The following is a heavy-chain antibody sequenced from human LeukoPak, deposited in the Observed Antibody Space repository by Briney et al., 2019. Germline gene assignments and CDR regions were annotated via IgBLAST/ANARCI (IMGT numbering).Heavy chain of an antibody. CDR2: IRYDGSNK. CDR1: GFTFSSYG. CDR3: AKDAHYNMGNFDY. Sequence: PGGSLRLSCAASGFTFSSYGMHWVRQAPGKGLEWVAFIRYDGSNKYYADSVKGRFTISRDNAKNSLYLQMNSLRAEDTALYYRAKDAHYNMGNFDYWGQGTLVTVSS. D-gene: IGHD5-24*01. V-gene: IGHV3-30*02. J-gene: IGHJ4*02.